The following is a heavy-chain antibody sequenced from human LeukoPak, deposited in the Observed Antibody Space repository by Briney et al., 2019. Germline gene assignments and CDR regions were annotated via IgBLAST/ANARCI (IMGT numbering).Heavy chain of an antibody. Sequence: ASVKVSCKASGYTFTGYYMHWVRQAPGQGLEWMGWINPNSGGTNYAQKFQGRVTMTRDTSISTAYMELGRLRFDDTVVYYCARGPRITIFGVVMANDAFDIWGQGTMVTVSS. CDR1: GYTFTGYY. J-gene: IGHJ3*02. V-gene: IGHV1-2*02. CDR3: ARGPRITIFGVVMANDAFDI. D-gene: IGHD3-3*01. CDR2: INPNSGGT.